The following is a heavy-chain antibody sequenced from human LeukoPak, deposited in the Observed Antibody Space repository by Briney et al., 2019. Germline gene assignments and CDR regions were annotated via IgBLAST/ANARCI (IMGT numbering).Heavy chain of an antibody. D-gene: IGHD5-12*01. CDR1: GYTFSSYT. CDR3: ARAIGGYDGWYFDY. J-gene: IGHJ4*02. Sequence: GASVKVSCKASGYTFSSYTISWVRQAPGQGLEWMGRIIPILGIANYAQKFQGRVTITADKSTSTAYMELSSLRSEDTAVYYCARAIGGYDGWYFDYWGQGTLVTVSS. CDR2: IIPILGIA. V-gene: IGHV1-69*02.